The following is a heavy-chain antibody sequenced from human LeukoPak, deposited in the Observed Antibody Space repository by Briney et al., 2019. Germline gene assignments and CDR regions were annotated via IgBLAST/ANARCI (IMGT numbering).Heavy chain of an antibody. CDR2: IWYDGSNK. CDR3: ARDYHGSGSYLYYYYGMDV. V-gene: IGHV3-33*01. D-gene: IGHD3-10*01. CDR1: GFTFSSYG. Sequence: GGSLRLSCAASGFTFSSYGMHWVRQAPGKGLEWVAVIWYDGSNKYHADSVKGRFTISRDNSKNTLYLQMNSLRAEDTAVYYCARDYHGSGSYLYYYYGMDVWGQGTTVTVSS. J-gene: IGHJ6*02.